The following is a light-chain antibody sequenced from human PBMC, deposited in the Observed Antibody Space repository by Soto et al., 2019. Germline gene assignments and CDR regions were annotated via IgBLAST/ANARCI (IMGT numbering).Light chain of an antibody. V-gene: IGLV2-14*01. CDR3: SSYTSSSTLAV. CDR1: SSDVGGYNY. CDR2: DVS. J-gene: IGLJ2*01. Sequence: QSVLTQPASVSGSPGQSITISCTVTSSDVGGYNYVSWYQQHPGKAPKLMIYDVSNRPSGVSNRFSGSKSGNTASLTISGLQAEDEADYYCSSYTSSSTLAVFGGGTKLTVL.